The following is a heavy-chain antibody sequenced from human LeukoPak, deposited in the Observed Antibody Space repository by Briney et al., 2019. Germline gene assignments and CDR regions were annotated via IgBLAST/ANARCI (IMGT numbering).Heavy chain of an antibody. CDR1: GDSVRNDFYY. V-gene: IGHV4-39*01. J-gene: IGHJ4*02. CDR3: ARAVRVKIDY. Sequence: PSETLSLTCSVSGDSVRNDFYYWGWIRQPPGKGLEWVACLSHAGNTWYNPSLESRLSISVDTSKNQFSLKFSSVTAADTAVYYCARAVRVKIDYWGQGTLVTVSS. CDR2: LSHAGNT. D-gene: IGHD3-10*01.